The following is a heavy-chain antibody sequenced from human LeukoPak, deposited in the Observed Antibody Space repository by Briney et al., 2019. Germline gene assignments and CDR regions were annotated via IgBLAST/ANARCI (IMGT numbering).Heavy chain of an antibody. D-gene: IGHD4-17*01. CDR1: GFTFLSYA. CDR3: ARESDYDEQPRHRGYCYYMDV. V-gene: IGHV3-20*04. J-gene: IGHJ6*03. Sequence: GGSLRLSCVASGFTFLSYAFSWVRQVPGKGLEWICPINWNGGSADYADSVRGRFTSSRDNANNSLYLQLNTLRAENTAFYYRARESDYDEQPRHRGYCYYMDVWGKGTTVTVSS. CDR2: INWNGGSA.